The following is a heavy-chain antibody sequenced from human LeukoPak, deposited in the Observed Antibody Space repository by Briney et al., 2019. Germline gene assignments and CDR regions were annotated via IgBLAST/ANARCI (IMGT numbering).Heavy chain of an antibody. J-gene: IGHJ4*02. CDR3: ASLHSSGYYLDY. D-gene: IGHD3-22*01. CDR2: IYYSGST. CDR1: GGSISNGDHY. Sequence: SETLSLTCTVSGGSISNGDHYWSWIRQHPGKGLEWIGHIYYSGSTYYNPSLKSRVTISADTSKNQFSLKLSSVTAADTAVYYCASLHSSGYYLDYWGQGTLVTVSS. V-gene: IGHV4-31*03.